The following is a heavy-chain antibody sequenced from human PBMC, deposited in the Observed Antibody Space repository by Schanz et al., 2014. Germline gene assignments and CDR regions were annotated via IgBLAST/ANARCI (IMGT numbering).Heavy chain of an antibody. V-gene: IGHV3-48*02. D-gene: IGHD6-13*01. CDR1: GFTFSNYN. Sequence: EMQLVESGGGLVQPGGSLRLSCEASGFTFSNYNMNWVRQAPGKGLEWVSYISRSSSTIYYTDSVKGRFTISRDNAKNSVFLQMNGLRDEDTAVYYCATETYSSSWCFDYWGQGTLVTVSS. J-gene: IGHJ4*02. CDR2: ISRSSSTI. CDR3: ATETYSSSWCFDY.